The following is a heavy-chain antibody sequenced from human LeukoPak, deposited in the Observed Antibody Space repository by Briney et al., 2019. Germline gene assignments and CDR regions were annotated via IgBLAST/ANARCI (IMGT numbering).Heavy chain of an antibody. CDR1: GFTFSSYA. V-gene: IGHV3-23*01. J-gene: IGHJ4*02. CDR2: ISGGGVVT. CDR3: AKDPFDDILTVVAF. Sequence: PGGSLRLSCAASGFTFSSYAMTWVRQVPGKGLEWVSAISGGGVVTYYADSVKGRFTISRDNSNNTLYLQMNSLRVEDTAVYYCAKDPFDDILTVVAFWGQGTLVTVSS. D-gene: IGHD3-9*01.